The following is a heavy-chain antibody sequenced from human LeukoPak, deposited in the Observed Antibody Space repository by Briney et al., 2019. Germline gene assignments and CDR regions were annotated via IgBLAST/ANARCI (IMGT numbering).Heavy chain of an antibody. Sequence: GGSLRLSCAASGFTFSSYAMHWVRQAPGKGLEWVAVISYDGSNKYYADSVKGRFTISRDNSKNTLYLQMNSLRAEDTAVYYCARGRNYDSSGYAYHGYYFDYWGQGTLVTVSS. V-gene: IGHV3-30-3*01. CDR1: GFTFSSYA. J-gene: IGHJ4*02. CDR2: ISYDGSNK. CDR3: ARGRNYDSSGYAYHGYYFDY. D-gene: IGHD3-22*01.